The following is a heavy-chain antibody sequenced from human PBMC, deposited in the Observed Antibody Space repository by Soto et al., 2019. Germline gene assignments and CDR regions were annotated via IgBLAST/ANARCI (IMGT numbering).Heavy chain of an antibody. Sequence: AASVKVSCKASGGTFSSYAISWVRQAPGQGLEWMGGIIPIFGTANYAQKFQGRVTITADESTSTAYMELSSLRSEDTSVYYCAIVPAYYYDSSGYYFDYWGQGTLVTVSS. D-gene: IGHD3-22*01. J-gene: IGHJ4*02. CDR1: GGTFSSYA. V-gene: IGHV1-69*13. CDR3: AIVPAYYYDSSGYYFDY. CDR2: IIPIFGTA.